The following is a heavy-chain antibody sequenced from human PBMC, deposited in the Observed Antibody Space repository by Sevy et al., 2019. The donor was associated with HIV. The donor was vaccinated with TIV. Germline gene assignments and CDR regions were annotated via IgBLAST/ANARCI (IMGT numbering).Heavy chain of an antibody. J-gene: IGHJ6*02. V-gene: IGHV1-18*01. D-gene: IGHD3-10*01. Sequence: ASVKVSCKASGYTFTSYGISWVRQAPGQGLEWMGCISAYNGNTNYAQKLQGRVTMTTDTSTSTAYMELRSLRSDDTAVYYCARDRITMVQGVIITYGMDVWGQGTTVTVSS. CDR2: ISAYNGNT. CDR1: GYTFTSYG. CDR3: ARDRITMVQGVIITYGMDV.